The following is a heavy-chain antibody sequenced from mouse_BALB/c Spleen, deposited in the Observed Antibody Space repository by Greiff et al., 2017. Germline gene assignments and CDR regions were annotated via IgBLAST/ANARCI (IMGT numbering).Heavy chain of an antibody. D-gene: IGHD1-1*01. CDR3: TNYYGSSYGFAY. CDR2: IYPGNSDT. Sequence: VQLQQSGTVLARPGASVKMSCKASGYSFTSYWMHWVKQRPGQGLEWIGVIYPGNSDTSYNQKFKGKAKLTAVTSASTAYMELSSLTNEDSAVYYCTNYYGSSYGFAYWGQGTLVTVSA. V-gene: IGHV1-5*01. CDR1: GYSFTSYW. J-gene: IGHJ3*01.